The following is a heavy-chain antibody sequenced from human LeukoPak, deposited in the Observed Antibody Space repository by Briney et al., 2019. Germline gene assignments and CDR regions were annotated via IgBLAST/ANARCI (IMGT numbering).Heavy chain of an antibody. CDR1: GYTFTSYD. CDR3: ARVGVRFLEWLYY. D-gene: IGHD3-3*01. J-gene: IGHJ4*02. V-gene: IGHV1-8*01. CDR2: MNPNSGNT. Sequence: ASVKVSCKASGYTFTSYDINWVRQATGQGLEWMGWMNPNSGNTGYAQKFQGRVTMTRNTSISTAYMELSSLRSEDTAGYYCARVGVRFLEWLYYWGQGTLVTVSS.